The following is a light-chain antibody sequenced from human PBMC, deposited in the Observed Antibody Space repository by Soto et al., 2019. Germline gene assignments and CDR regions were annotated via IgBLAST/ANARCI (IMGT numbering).Light chain of an antibody. V-gene: IGLV2-14*01. J-gene: IGLJ1*01. CDR2: DVS. CDR1: SSDVGGYNY. Sequence: QSVLTQPASVSGSPGQSITISCTGTSSDVGGYNYVSWYQQHPGKAPKLMIYDVSNRPSGVSYRFSGPKSGNTASLTISGLQAEDEADYYCSSYTTSSTRVFGTGTKVTVL. CDR3: SSYTTSSTRV.